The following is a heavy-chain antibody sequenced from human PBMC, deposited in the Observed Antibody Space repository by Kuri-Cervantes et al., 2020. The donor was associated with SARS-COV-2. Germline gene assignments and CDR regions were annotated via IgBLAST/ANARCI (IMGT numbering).Heavy chain of an antibody. CDR3: ARGFKQSNGVDY. D-gene: IGHD2-8*01. V-gene: IGHV3-21*01. Sequence: GESLKISCAASGFTFSSYWMHWVRQAPGKGLEWVSSISSSSSYIYYADSVKGRFTISRDNAKNSLYLQMNSLRAEDTAVYYCARGFKQSNGVDYWGQGTLVTVSS. CDR2: ISSSSSYI. CDR1: GFTFSSYW. J-gene: IGHJ4*02.